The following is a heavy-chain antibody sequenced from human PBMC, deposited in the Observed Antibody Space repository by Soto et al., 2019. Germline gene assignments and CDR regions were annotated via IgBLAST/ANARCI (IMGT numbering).Heavy chain of an antibody. Sequence: QVQLVQSGAEVKKPGSSVKVSCKASGGTFSSYAISWVRQAPGQGLEWMGGIIPSFGTANYAQKFQGRVTITADESTSTAYMELSSLSSEDTAVYYCARESGSGYDFHYFDYWGQGTLVTVSS. D-gene: IGHD5-12*01. CDR3: ARESGSGYDFHYFDY. CDR1: GGTFSSYA. J-gene: IGHJ4*02. V-gene: IGHV1-69*01. CDR2: IIPSFGTA.